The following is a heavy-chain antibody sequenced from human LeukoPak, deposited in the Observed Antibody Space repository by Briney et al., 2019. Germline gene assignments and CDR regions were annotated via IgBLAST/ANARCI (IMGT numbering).Heavy chain of an antibody. Sequence: PSETLSLTCTVSGGSISSYYWSWIRQPPGKGLEWIGYIYYSGSTNYNPSLKSRVTISVDTSKNQFSLKLSSVTAADTAVYYCARETWGSPGYDYWDQGTLVTVSS. CDR3: ARETWGSPGYDY. D-gene: IGHD7-27*01. J-gene: IGHJ4*02. V-gene: IGHV4-59*01. CDR2: IYYSGST. CDR1: GGSISSYY.